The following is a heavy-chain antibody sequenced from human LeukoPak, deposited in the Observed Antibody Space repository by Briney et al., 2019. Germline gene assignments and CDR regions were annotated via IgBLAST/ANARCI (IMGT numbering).Heavy chain of an antibody. CDR3: ARDIVHTAMYPPSDYYYYGMDV. Sequence: DSVKVSCMASGDTFTGYYMHGVRPAPGQGLGWMGWIYVASGGTNYAQKFQGRITITRDTSISTAYMEVRRLRSDDTAVYYCARDIVHTAMYPPSDYYYYGMDVWGQGTTVTVSS. D-gene: IGHD5-18*01. CDR1: GDTFTGYY. J-gene: IGHJ6*02. V-gene: IGHV1-2*02. CDR2: IYVASGGT.